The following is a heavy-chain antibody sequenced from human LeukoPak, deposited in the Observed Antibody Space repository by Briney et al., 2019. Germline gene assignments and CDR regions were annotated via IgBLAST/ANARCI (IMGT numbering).Heavy chain of an antibody. CDR1: GFTFSSYA. CDR2: ISNGGSNK. J-gene: IGHJ4*02. CDR3: ARRPSSSWSGSYFDF. D-gene: IGHD6-13*01. V-gene: IGHV3-30-3*01. Sequence: GGSLRLSCAASGFTFSSYAMHWVRQAPGKGLEWVAVISNGGSNKYYADSVKGRFTISRDNAKNTLYLQMNSLRAEDTAVYYCARRPSSSWSGSYFDFWGQGTLVTVSS.